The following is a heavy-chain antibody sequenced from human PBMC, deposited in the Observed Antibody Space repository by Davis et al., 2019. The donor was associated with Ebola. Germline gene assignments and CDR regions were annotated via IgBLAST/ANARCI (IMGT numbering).Heavy chain of an antibody. CDR3: STLYTDYWVFDL. J-gene: IGHJ3*01. Sequence: PGGSLRLSCATIDFNFGDSSISWVRQAPGKGLEWVAFIRSKTFGGTAEYAASVDGRFTISRDDSNNIAYLQLNSLNSEDTAVYYCSTLYTDYWVFDLWGQGTVVTVSS. D-gene: IGHD4-11*01. CDR2: IRSKTFGGTA. CDR1: DFNFGDSS. V-gene: IGHV3-49*04.